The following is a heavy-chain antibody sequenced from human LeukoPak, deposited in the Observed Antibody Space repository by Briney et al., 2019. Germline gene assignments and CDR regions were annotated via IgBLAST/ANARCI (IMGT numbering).Heavy chain of an antibody. Sequence: ASVKVSCKASGYTFTSYYMHWVRQAPGQGLEWMGRINPNSGGTNYAQKFQGRVTMTRDTSISTAYMELSRLRSDDTAVYYCARVSPGAFPFDYWGQGTLVTVSS. D-gene: IGHD2-8*02. J-gene: IGHJ4*02. CDR3: ARVSPGAFPFDY. V-gene: IGHV1-2*06. CDR1: GYTFTSYY. CDR2: INPNSGGT.